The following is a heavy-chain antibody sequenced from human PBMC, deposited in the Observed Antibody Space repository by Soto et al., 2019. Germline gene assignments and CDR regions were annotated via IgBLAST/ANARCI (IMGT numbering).Heavy chain of an antibody. CDR1: GFTFRSYV. V-gene: IGHV3-33*05. J-gene: IGHJ4*02. CDR2: TSYDGSNN. CDR3: ARCGTKGGIDF. Sequence: VQLVESGGGVVQPGTSLRLSCVGSGFTFRSYVIHWVRQAPGKGLEWVALTSYDGSNNFYGDSVKGRFTISRHNSRNTVELQRDSLTVEVTSFCNCARCGTKGGIDFWGQGALVSVSS. D-gene: IGHD1-26*01.